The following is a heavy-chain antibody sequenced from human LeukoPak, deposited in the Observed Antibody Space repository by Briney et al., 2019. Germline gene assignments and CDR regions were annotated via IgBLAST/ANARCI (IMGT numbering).Heavy chain of an antibody. Sequence: ASVKVSCKASGYTFTSYGISWVRQAPGQGLEWMGWISAYNGNTNYAQELQGRVTMTTDTSTSTVYMELSSLRSEDTAVYYCARDSSSSSDYWGQGTLVTVSS. CDR2: ISAYNGNT. CDR3: ARDSSSSSDY. CDR1: GYTFTSYG. V-gene: IGHV1-18*01. J-gene: IGHJ4*02. D-gene: IGHD6-6*01.